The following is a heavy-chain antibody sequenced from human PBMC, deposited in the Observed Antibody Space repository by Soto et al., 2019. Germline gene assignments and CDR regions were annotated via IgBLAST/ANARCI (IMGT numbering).Heavy chain of an antibody. Sequence: SLTCTVSGGSISSYYWSWIRQPPGKGLEWIGYIYYSGSTNYNPSLKSRVTISVDTSKNQFSLKLSSVTAADTAVYYCARGRYPYYYDSSGYYYFDYWGQGTLVTVSS. J-gene: IGHJ4*02. D-gene: IGHD3-22*01. CDR2: IYYSGST. V-gene: IGHV4-59*01. CDR1: GGSISSYY. CDR3: ARGRYPYYYDSSGYYYFDY.